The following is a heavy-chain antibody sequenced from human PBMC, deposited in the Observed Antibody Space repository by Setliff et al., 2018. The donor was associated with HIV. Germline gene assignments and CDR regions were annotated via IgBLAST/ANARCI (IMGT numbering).Heavy chain of an antibody. D-gene: IGHD5-18*01. V-gene: IGHV3-23*01. CDR2: ISGSGGST. CDR1: GFTFSDYW. Sequence: GGSLRLSCGVSGFTFSDYWMSWVRQAPGKGLEWVSAISGSGGSTYYADSVKGRFTISRDNSKNTLYLQMNSLRAEDTAVYYCAKDQGGYSYGGFDYWGQGTLVTVSS. CDR3: AKDQGGYSYGGFDY. J-gene: IGHJ4*02.